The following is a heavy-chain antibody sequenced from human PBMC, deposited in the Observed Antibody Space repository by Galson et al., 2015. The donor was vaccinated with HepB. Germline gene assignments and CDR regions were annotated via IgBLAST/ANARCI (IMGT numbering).Heavy chain of an antibody. CDR2: IYYSGST. Sequence: SETLSLTCTVSGGSISSSSYYWGWIRQPPGKGLEWIGSIYYSGSTYYNPSLKSRVTISVDTSKNQFSLKLSSVTAADTAVYYCAREVVVVPAAMGAFDIWGQGTMVTVSS. J-gene: IGHJ3*02. CDR1: GGSISSSSYY. D-gene: IGHD2-2*01. CDR3: AREVVVVPAAMGAFDI. V-gene: IGHV4-39*07.